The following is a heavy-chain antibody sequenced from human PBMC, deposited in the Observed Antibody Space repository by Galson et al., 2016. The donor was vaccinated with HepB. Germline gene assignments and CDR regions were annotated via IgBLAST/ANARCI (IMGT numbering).Heavy chain of an antibody. J-gene: IGHJ5*02. CDR3: AREEEQQVRYSWFDP. D-gene: IGHD6-13*01. CDR2: TYYRSKWFN. CDR1: GDSVSSNSAA. V-gene: IGHV6-1*01. Sequence: CAISGDSVSSNSAAWNWIRQSPSRGLEWLGRTYYRSKWFNDYAVSVKSRININPDTSKNQFSLQLNSVTPEDTAVYYCAREEEQQVRYSWFDPWGQGTLVTVSS.